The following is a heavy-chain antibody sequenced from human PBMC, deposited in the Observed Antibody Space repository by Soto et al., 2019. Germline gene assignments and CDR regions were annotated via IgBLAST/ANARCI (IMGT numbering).Heavy chain of an antibody. CDR2: INHSGST. CDR1: GGSFSGYY. D-gene: IGHD6-6*01. CDR3: ARKGYTYSSSWNYYYYMDV. Sequence: SETLSLTCAVYGGSFSGYYWSWIRQPPGKGLEWIGEINHSGSTNYNPSLKSRVTISVDTSKNQFSLKLSSVTAADTAVYYCARKGYTYSSSWNYYYYMDVWGKGTTVTVSS. V-gene: IGHV4-34*01. J-gene: IGHJ6*03.